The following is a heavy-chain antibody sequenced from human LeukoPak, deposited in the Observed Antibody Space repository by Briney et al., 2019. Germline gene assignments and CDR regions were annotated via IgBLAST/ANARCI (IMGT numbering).Heavy chain of an antibody. CDR1: GFTFSIYS. CDR3: ARASSKQLAGYLPDGFDI. D-gene: IGHD3-9*01. V-gene: IGHV3-21*01. CDR2: ISSSGTYV. Sequence: GGSLRLSCAASGFTFSIYSMNCVRQAPGKGLEYVSAISSSGTYVYDEDSVKGGFTIPRDSAKNSLPLQMNSVRAADAAVYYCARASSKQLAGYLPDGFDIWGQGTMVTVSS. J-gene: IGHJ3*02.